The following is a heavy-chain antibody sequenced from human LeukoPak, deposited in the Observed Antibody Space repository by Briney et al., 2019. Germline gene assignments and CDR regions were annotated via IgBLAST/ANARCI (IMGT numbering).Heavy chain of an antibody. D-gene: IGHD3-9*01. CDR1: GGSISSSSYY. J-gene: IGHJ4*02. CDR2: IYYSGST. Sequence: PSETLSLTCTVSGGSISSSSYYWGWIRQPPGKGLEWIGSIYYSGSTYYNPSLKSRVTISVDTSKNQFSLKLSSVTAADTAVYYCARDRFASLTYYDILTGYPPFDYWGQGTLVTVSS. V-gene: IGHV4-39*07. CDR3: ARDRFASLTYYDILTGYPPFDY.